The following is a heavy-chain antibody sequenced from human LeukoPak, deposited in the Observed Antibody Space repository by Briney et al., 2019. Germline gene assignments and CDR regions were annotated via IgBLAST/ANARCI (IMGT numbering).Heavy chain of an antibody. CDR1: GGSISSYY. D-gene: IGHD5-12*01. Sequence: SETLSLTCTVSGGSISSYYWSWIRQPPGKGLEWIGYIYYSRSTNYNPFLKSRVTISVDTSKNQFSLKPSSVTAADTAVYYCARAGPDYHFDYWGQGTLVTVSS. V-gene: IGHV4-59*01. J-gene: IGHJ4*02. CDR2: IYYSRST. CDR3: ARAGPDYHFDY.